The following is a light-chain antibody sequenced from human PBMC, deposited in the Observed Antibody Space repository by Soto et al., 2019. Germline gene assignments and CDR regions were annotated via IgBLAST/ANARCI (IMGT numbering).Light chain of an antibody. V-gene: IGKV1-39*01. Sequence: DIQMTQSPSSLSASVGDRITITCRSSQSISTYLNCYQQKPGKAPKLLIYAASSLQSGVPSRFSGSRSGTDFTLTITSLEPEDFANFYCQQTYSAPPFTFGPGTKVDIQ. CDR1: QSISTY. CDR2: AAS. J-gene: IGKJ3*01. CDR3: QQTYSAPPFT.